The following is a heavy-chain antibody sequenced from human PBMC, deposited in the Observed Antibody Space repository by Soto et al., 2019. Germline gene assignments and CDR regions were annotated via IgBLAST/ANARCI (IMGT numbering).Heavy chain of an antibody. V-gene: IGHV3-48*01. Sequence: PGGSLRLSCAASGFTFSSYSMNWVRQAPGKGLEWVSYISSSSSTIYYADSVKGRFTISRDNAKNSLYLQMNSLRAEDTAVYYCARDRSYSASWSGYYPTDYWGQGTVVTVSS. D-gene: IGHD3-3*01. CDR1: GFTFSSYS. J-gene: IGHJ4*02. CDR2: ISSSSSTI. CDR3: ARDRSYSASWSGYYPTDY.